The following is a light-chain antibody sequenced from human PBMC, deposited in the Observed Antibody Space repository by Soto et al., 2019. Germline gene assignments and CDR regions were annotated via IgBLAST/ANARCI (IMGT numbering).Light chain of an antibody. Sequence: EVVLTQSPGTLSLSPGERATLSCRASQSVSSRLAWYQQKPGQAPRLLISGASSRATGIPDRFSGSGSGTDFTLTISRLETEDFALYYCQQYVTSAITVGQGTRREIK. CDR1: QSVSSR. CDR2: GAS. V-gene: IGKV3-20*01. J-gene: IGKJ5*01. CDR3: QQYVTSAIT.